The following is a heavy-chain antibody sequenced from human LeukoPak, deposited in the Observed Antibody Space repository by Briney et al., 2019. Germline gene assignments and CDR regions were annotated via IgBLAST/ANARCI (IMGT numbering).Heavy chain of an antibody. V-gene: IGHV4-39*01. J-gene: IGHJ6*02. CDR2: IYYSGST. CDR3: ARLVNVGGMDV. Sequence: PSETLSLTCTVSGGSISSSSYYWGWIRQPPGKGLEWIASIYYSGSTYYNPSLKSRVTISVDTSKNQFSLKLSSVTAADTAVYYCARLVNVGGMDVWGQGTTVTVSS. CDR1: GGSISSSSYY.